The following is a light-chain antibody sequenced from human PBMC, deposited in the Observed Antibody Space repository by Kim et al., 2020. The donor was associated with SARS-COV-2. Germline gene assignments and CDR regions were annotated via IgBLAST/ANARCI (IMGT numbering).Light chain of an antibody. V-gene: IGLV3-1*01. CDR3: QAWDSSALVV. CDR2: QDS. Sequence: SYELTQPPSVSVSPGQTASITCSGDKLGDKYACWYQQKPGQSPVLLIYQDSKRPSGIPERFSGSNSGNTATLTISGTQAMDEADYYCQAWDSSALVVFGG. J-gene: IGLJ2*01. CDR1: KLGDKY.